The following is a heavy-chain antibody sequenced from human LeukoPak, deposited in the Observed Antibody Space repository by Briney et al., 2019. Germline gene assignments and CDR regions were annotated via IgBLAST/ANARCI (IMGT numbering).Heavy chain of an antibody. D-gene: IGHD2-2*01. V-gene: IGHV3-33*01. CDR2: IWYDGSNK. CDR1: GFTFSSYG. CDR3: ARDPPYCSSTSCYPLYYFDY. Sequence: TGGSLRLSCAASGFTFSSYGMHWVRQAPGKGLESVAVIWYDGSNKYYADSVKGRFTISRDNSKNTLYLQMNSLRAEDTAVYYCARDPPYCSSTSCYPLYYFDYWGQGTLVTVSS. J-gene: IGHJ4*02.